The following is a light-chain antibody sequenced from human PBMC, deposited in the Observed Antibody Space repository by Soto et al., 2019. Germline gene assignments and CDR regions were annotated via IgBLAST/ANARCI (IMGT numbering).Light chain of an antibody. Sequence: DIQMTQSPSTLSASVGDRVTITCRASQFISTWLAWYQQKPGKAPKLLIYRASSLESGVPSRFSGSGSGTEFTLTISSLQPDDIATSYCQQYNDYSPRTFGQGTKVEIK. J-gene: IGKJ1*01. CDR3: QQYNDYSPRT. V-gene: IGKV1-5*03. CDR2: RAS. CDR1: QFISTW.